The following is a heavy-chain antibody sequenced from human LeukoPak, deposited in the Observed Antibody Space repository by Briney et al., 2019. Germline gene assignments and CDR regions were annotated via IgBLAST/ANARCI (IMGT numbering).Heavy chain of an antibody. Sequence: SETLSLTCTVSGGSISSYYWSWIRQPPGKGLEWIGYIYYSGSTNYNPSLKSRVTISVDTSKNQFSLELSSVTAADTAVYHCAREKSYGDYGYWGQGTLVTVSS. D-gene: IGHD4-17*01. CDR2: IYYSGST. J-gene: IGHJ4*02. CDR3: AREKSYGDYGY. V-gene: IGHV4-59*01. CDR1: GGSISSYY.